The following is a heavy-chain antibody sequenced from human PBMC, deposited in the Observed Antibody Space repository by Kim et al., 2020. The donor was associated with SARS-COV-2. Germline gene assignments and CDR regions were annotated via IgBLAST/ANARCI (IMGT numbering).Heavy chain of an antibody. Sequence: TYTTSLKSRVTMSVDTSKTQFSRKLGSVTAADTAVYYCAGQVGPAAIIDSWGQGTLVTVSS. J-gene: IGHJ4*02. CDR3: AGQVGPAAIIDS. D-gene: IGHD2-2*01. V-gene: IGHV4-4*06.